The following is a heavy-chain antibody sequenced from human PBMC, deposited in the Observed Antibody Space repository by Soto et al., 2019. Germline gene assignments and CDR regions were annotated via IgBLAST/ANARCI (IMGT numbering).Heavy chain of an antibody. D-gene: IGHD3-10*01. V-gene: IGHV3-33*01. CDR2: IWYDGSNK. Sequence: QVQLVESGGGVVQPGRSLRLSCAASEFSLSNYGMNWVRQAPGKGLEWVAVIWYDGSNKYYADSVKGRFTISRDNSKNTLDLQMNSLRAEDTAVYYCARDRGSGLYYYYGMDVWGQGTTVTVSS. CDR1: EFSLSNYG. J-gene: IGHJ6*02. CDR3: ARDRGSGLYYYYGMDV.